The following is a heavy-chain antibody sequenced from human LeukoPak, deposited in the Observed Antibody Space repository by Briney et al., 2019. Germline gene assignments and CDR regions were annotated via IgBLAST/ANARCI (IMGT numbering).Heavy chain of an antibody. V-gene: IGHV3-30*18. CDR2: ISYDGSNK. J-gene: IGHJ4*02. D-gene: IGHD4-23*01. Sequence: GRSLRLSCAASGFTFSSYGMHWVRQAPGKGLEWVAVISYDGSNKYCADSVKGRFTISRDNSKNTLYLQMNSLRAEDTAVYYCAKGGGYFDYWGQGTLVTVSS. CDR3: AKGGGYFDY. CDR1: GFTFSSYG.